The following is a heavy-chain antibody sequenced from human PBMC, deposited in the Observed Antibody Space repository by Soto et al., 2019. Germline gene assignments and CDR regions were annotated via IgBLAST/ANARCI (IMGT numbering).Heavy chain of an antibody. CDR2: ISPYTGNT. CDR1: GYIFVNYG. D-gene: IGHD3-16*01. J-gene: IGHJ6*02. Sequence: QVQLVQSGDEVKKPGASVKVSCKASGYIFVNYGIAWVRQAPGQGLEWMGWISPYTGNTHSAAKVQGRLTMTTDTSTSTAYMDLGSLTSDDTAVYYCVMVDNYVTPTPQDVWGQGTTVTVSS. V-gene: IGHV1-18*01. CDR3: VMVDNYVTPTPQDV.